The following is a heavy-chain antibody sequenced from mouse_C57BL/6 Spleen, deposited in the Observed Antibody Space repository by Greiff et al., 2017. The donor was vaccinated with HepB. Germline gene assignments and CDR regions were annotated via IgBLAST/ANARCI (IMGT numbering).Heavy chain of an antibody. CDR1: GFTFSDYG. J-gene: IGHJ4*01. D-gene: IGHD2-12*01. Sequence: EVKLVESGGGLVKPGGSLKLSCAASGFTFSDYGMHWVRQAPEKVLEWVAYISSGSSTIYYADTVKGRFTISRDNAKNTLFLQMTSLRSEDTAMYYCARNYRWAMDYWGQGTSVTVSS. CDR2: ISSGSSTI. CDR3: ARNYRWAMDY. V-gene: IGHV5-17*01.